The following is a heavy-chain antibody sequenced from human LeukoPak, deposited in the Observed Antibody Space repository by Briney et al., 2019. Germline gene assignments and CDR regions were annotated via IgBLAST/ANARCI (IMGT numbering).Heavy chain of an antibody. D-gene: IGHD6-13*01. CDR3: ARVYIAAAGTDYGDGY. CDR1: GFTFSSYA. V-gene: IGHV3-30-3*01. CDR2: ISYDGSNK. Sequence: GGSLRLSCAASGFTFSSYAMHWVRQAPGKGLEWVAVISYDGSNKYYADSVKGRFTISRDNSKNTLYLQMNSLRAEDTAVYYCARVYIAAAGTDYGDGYWGQGTLVTVSS. J-gene: IGHJ4*02.